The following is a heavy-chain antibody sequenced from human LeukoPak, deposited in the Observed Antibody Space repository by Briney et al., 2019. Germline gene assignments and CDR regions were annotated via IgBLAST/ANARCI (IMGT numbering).Heavy chain of an antibody. CDR3: ARVSYLTSSSGNYVFDF. CDR2: SYHNGDA. Sequence: SETLSLTCSVSGSSIGGYYWSWIRQSSGKGLEWIGYSYHNGDAYYSPSLKGRLTISVDMSMNQFSLNLKSVTAADTAVYYCARVSYLTSSSGNYVFDFWGQGTLVSVSS. J-gene: IGHJ4*02. CDR1: GSSIGGYY. V-gene: IGHV4-59*01. D-gene: IGHD3-10*01.